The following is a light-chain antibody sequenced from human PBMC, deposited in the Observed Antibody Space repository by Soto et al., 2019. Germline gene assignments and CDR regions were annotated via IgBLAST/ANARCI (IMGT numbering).Light chain of an antibody. V-gene: IGKV3-20*01. CDR1: QSVNSNY. CDR2: GAS. J-gene: IGKJ1*01. Sequence: EIVLTQSPGTLSLSPGERAILSCRASQSVNSNYLAWYQQKPGQSTRLLIYGASSRATGIPDRFSGSGSGTDFTLTISRLEPEDFVVYFCQQHGSSPWTFGQGTKVEIK. CDR3: QQHGSSPWT.